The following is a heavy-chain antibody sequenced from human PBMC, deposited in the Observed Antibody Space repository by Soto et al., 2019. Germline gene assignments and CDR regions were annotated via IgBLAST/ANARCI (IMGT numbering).Heavy chain of an antibody. Sequence: SVKVSCKASGGTFSSYAISWVRQAPGQGLEWMGGIIPIFGTANYAQKFQGRVTITADKSTSTAYMELSSLRSEDTAVYYCARRPNTGEVAFDIWGQGTMVTVSS. J-gene: IGHJ3*02. CDR1: GGTFSSYA. D-gene: IGHD3-16*01. CDR2: IIPIFGTA. CDR3: ARRPNTGEVAFDI. V-gene: IGHV1-69*06.